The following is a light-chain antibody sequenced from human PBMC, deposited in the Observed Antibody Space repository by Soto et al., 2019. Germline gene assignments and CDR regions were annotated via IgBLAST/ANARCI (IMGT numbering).Light chain of an antibody. J-gene: IGKJ1*01. Sequence: DIQMTQSPSTLSASVGDRVIITCRASQTVYGWVAWYQHKPGKVPRLLIFDASKLVSGVPSRFSGSGSGSDFTLTISTLQPDDSATYYCQQYNSHSRTFGQGTKVDIK. V-gene: IGKV1-5*01. CDR3: QQYNSHSRT. CDR2: DAS. CDR1: QTVYGW.